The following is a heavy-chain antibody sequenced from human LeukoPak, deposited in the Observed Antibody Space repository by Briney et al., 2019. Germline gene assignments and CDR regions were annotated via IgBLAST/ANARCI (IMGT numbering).Heavy chain of an antibody. CDR2: INHSGST. CDR3: ARVPARRVVTTPTYFDY. Sequence: SETLSLTCAVYGGSFSGYYWSWIRQPPGKGLEWIGEINHSGSTHYNPSLKSRVTISVDTSKNQFSLKLSSVTAADTAVYYCARVPARRVVTTPTYFDYWGQGTLVTVSS. V-gene: IGHV4-34*01. J-gene: IGHJ4*02. CDR1: GGSFSGYY. D-gene: IGHD2-21*02.